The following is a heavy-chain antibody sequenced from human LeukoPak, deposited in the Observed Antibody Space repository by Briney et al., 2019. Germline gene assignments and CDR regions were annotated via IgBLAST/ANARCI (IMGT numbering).Heavy chain of an antibody. Sequence: GGSLRLSCAASGFTVSSNYMSWVRQAPGKGLEWVSYISSGGSTIYYADSVKGRFTISRDNAKNSLYLQMNSLRAEDTAVYYCARDFWSGSPDWGQGTLVTVSS. J-gene: IGHJ4*02. CDR3: ARDFWSGSPD. CDR1: GFTVSSNY. V-gene: IGHV3-11*04. D-gene: IGHD3-3*01. CDR2: ISSGGSTI.